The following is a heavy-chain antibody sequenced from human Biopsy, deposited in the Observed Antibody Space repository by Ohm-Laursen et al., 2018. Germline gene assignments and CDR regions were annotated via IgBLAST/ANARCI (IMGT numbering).Heavy chain of an antibody. V-gene: IGHV3-23*01. D-gene: IGHD4-17*01. CDR2: INTSGGST. Sequence: SLRFSCAASGFTFSSYAMTWVRQAPGKGLEWVSVINTSGGSTHYAVSVKGRFTISRDNSKNTLYLRMNSLRAEDTAVYYCAKPADSYGSEFYFDYWGQGTLVTVSS. J-gene: IGHJ4*02. CDR1: GFTFSSYA. CDR3: AKPADSYGSEFYFDY.